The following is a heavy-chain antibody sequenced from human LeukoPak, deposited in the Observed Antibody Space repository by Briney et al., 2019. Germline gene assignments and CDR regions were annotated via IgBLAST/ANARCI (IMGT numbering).Heavy chain of an antibody. CDR2: IIPIFGTA. Sequence: GASVKVSCKASGGTFSSYAISWVRQAPGQGLEWMGGIIPIFGTANYAQKFQGRVTMTRDTSTSTVYMELSSLRSEDTAVYYCAREERGPITFGGVIVIYSYFDYWGQGTLVTVSS. J-gene: IGHJ4*02. CDR3: AREERGPITFGGVIVIYSYFDY. CDR1: GGTFSSYA. D-gene: IGHD3-16*02. V-gene: IGHV1-69*05.